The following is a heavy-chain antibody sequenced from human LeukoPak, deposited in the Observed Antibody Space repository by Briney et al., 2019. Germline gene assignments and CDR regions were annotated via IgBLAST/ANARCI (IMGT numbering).Heavy chain of an antibody. CDR2: ITGSGSRI. J-gene: IGHJ3*02. V-gene: IGHV3-23*01. CDR3: ASLKAWSSTNSDAFDI. D-gene: IGHD2-2*01. Sequence: GGSLRLSCAASTSMFISYAMTWVRQAPGKGLQWISTITGSGSRIYYADSVKGRFTLSRDNSKNTLHLQMNSLRAEDTAVYYCASLKAWSSTNSDAFDIWGQGTMVTVSS. CDR1: TSMFISYA.